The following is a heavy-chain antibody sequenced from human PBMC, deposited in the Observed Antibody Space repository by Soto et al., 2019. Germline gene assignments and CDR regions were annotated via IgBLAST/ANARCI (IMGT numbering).Heavy chain of an antibody. CDR3: ARDRQAARPGWFDP. CDR1: GYTFTTYG. J-gene: IGHJ5*02. Sequence: QVQLVQSGAEVKKPGASLKVSCKASGYTFTTYGLSWVRQAPGQGLEWMGWISVYNGNTHYARTFKGRVTMTTDTSTITAYMELRSLRSDCTGVYYCARDRQAARPGWFDPWGQGTLVTVSS. V-gene: IGHV1-18*04. D-gene: IGHD6-6*01. CDR2: ISVYNGNT.